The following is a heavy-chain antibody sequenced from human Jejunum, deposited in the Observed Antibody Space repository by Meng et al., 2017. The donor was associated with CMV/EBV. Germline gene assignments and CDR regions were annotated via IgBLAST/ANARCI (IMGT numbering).Heavy chain of an antibody. CDR1: GYPFTSYA. V-gene: IGHV7-4-1*02. CDR3: TRGRDCSSRGCYSDY. J-gene: IGHJ4*02. CDR2: INTNTGNP. D-gene: IGHD2-2*01. Sequence: SGYPFTSYAMSWVRQAPGQGLEWMGWINTNTGNPTYTQGFAGRFVFSLDTSVSTADLQISSLKAEDTAVYYCTRGRDCSSRGCYSDYWGQGTLVTVSS.